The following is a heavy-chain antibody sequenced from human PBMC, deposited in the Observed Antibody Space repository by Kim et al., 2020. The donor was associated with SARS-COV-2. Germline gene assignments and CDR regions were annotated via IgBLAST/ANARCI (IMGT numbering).Heavy chain of an antibody. J-gene: IGHJ4*02. D-gene: IGHD1-7*01. CDR3: ARASPLTGTTCLPRCGSADY. CDR1: GYTFTSYG. CDR2: ISAYNGNT. V-gene: IGHV1-18*01. Sequence: ASVKVSCKASGYTFTSYGISWVRQAPGQGLEWMGWISAYNGNTNYAQKLQGRVTMTTDTSTSTAYMELRSLRSDDTAVYYCARASPLTGTTCLPRCGSADYWGQGTLVTVSS.